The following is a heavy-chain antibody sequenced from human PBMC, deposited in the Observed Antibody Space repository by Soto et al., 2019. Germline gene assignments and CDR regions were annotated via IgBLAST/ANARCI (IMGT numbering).Heavy chain of an antibody. CDR2: INHSGST. J-gene: IGHJ4*02. CDR1: GGSISSYY. CDR3: ARDKITGLFDY. Sequence: SETLSLTCTVSGGSISSYYWTWIRQPPGTGLEWIGEINHSGSTNYNPSLKSRVTISVDTSKNQFSLKLTSVTAADTAVYYCARDKITGLFDYWGQGALVTVSS. V-gene: IGHV4-34*01. D-gene: IGHD2-8*02.